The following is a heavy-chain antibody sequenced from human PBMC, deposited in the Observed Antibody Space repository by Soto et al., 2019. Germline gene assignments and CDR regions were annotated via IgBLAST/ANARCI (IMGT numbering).Heavy chain of an antibody. CDR2: ISESGTLT. CDR3: ARYIPGVRYYGMDV. D-gene: IGHD2-2*01. Sequence: EVQLLESGGGLVQPGGSLRLSCAASGFTFSSYAMKWVRQAPGKGLEWVSLISESGTLTYYADSVKGRFTISRDNPGNTLFLQMYSLRAEDTAVYYCARYIPGVRYYGMDVWGQGTTVTVSS. CDR1: GFTFSSYA. J-gene: IGHJ6*02. V-gene: IGHV3-23*01.